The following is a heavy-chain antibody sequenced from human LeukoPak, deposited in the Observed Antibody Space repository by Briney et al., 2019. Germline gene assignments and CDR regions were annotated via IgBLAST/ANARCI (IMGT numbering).Heavy chain of an antibody. CDR1: GFTFSSYA. CDR3: AKEKKYYYDGSGYPGYDY. V-gene: IGHV3-23*01. Sequence: GGSLRLSCTASGFTFSSYAMSWVRQAPGKGLEWVSAISGSGGSTYYADSVKGRFTISRDNSKNTLYLQMNSLRAEDTAVYYCAKEKKYYYDGSGYPGYDYWGQGTLVTVSS. D-gene: IGHD3-22*01. CDR2: ISGSGGST. J-gene: IGHJ4*02.